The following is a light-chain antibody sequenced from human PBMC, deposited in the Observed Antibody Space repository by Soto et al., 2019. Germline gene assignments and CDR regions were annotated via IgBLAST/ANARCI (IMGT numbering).Light chain of an antibody. CDR3: QQYNSYSIT. CDR2: DAS. CDR1: QSISSW. V-gene: IGKV1-5*01. Sequence: DIQMNQSPSTLSASVGDRVSITCRASQSISSWLAWYQQKPGKAPKLLIYDASSLESGVPSRFSGSGSGTEFTLTISSLQPDDFATYYCQQYNSYSITFGQGTRLGIK. J-gene: IGKJ5*01.